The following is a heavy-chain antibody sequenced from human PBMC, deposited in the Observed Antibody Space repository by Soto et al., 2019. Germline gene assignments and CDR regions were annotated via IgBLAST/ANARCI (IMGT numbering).Heavy chain of an antibody. CDR2: IYYIGYT. V-gene: IGHV4-39*01. D-gene: IGHD1-7*01. CDR1: NGSISSRSSY. Sequence: PSETLSLTCIVSNGSISSRSSYWGWIRQTPGKGLEWIGSIYYIGYTYYNPSLKSRVTISIDTSKTQFSLKMNSVTAADPAVYFWGGQNYGAKGYSLETWGQGALVTVSS. J-gene: IGHJ5*02. CDR3: GGQNYGAKGYSLET.